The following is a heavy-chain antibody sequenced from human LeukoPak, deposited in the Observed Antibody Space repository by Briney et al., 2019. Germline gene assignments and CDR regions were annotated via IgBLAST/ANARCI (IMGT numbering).Heavy chain of an antibody. J-gene: IGHJ6*02. Sequence: EASVKVSCKASGYTFTSYGISWVRQAPGQGLEWMGWISAYNGNTNYAQKLQGRVTMTPDTSTSTAYMELRSLRSDDTAVYYCAREGTGLLLYKYYYYYGMDVWGQGTTVTVSS. CDR1: GYTFTSYG. V-gene: IGHV1-18*01. D-gene: IGHD2-15*01. CDR3: AREGTGLLLYKYYYYYGMDV. CDR2: ISAYNGNT.